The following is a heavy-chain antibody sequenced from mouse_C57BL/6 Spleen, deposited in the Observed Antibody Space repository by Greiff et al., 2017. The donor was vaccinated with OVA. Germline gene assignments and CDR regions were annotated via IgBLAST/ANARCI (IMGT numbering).Heavy chain of an antibody. CDR3: ARSDDGGDV. D-gene: IGHD2-3*01. V-gene: IGHV1-42*01. CDR1: GYSFTGYY. Sequence: EVQLRQSGPELVKPGASVKISCKASGYSFTGYYMNWVKQSPEKSLEWIGEINPSTGGTTYNQKFKAKATLTVDKSSSTAYMQLKSLTSEDSAVDYGARSDDGGDVWGTGTTVTVAS. J-gene: IGHJ1*03. CDR2: INPSTGGT.